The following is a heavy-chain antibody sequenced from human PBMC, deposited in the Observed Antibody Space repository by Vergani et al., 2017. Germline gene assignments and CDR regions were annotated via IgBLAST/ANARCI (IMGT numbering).Heavy chain of an antibody. J-gene: IGHJ5*01. V-gene: IGHV3-23*01. CDR1: GFSFKDYA. CDR2: ISGTGGFT. CDR3: AKSASVSMSLPNWFES. Sequence: EVRLLESGGDLLQPGESLKISCAVSGFSFKDYAMSWVRQAPGKGLEWVSGISGTGGFTFYADSVKGRFTISRDNYKNTLYPQMSSLRADDTAVYYCAKSASVSMSLPNWFESWGQGTHVTVS.